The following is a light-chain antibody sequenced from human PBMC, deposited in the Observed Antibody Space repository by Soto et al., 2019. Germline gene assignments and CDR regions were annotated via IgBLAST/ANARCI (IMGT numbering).Light chain of an antibody. CDR2: DAS. V-gene: IGKV1-5*01. CDR3: QQYNTYSSLT. CDR1: QSISSW. J-gene: IGKJ4*01. Sequence: DIQVTQSPSTLSAFPGDRLSITCRASQSISSWLAWYQQKPGKAPKLLIYDASSLESGVPSRFSGRGYGTEFTLTISSLQPDDFATYYCQQYNTYSSLTFGGGTKVDIK.